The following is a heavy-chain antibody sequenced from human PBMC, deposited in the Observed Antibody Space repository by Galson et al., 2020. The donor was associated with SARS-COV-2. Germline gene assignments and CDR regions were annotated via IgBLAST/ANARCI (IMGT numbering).Heavy chain of an antibody. CDR1: GFTFSDHA. CDR2: IFLDGSEQ. D-gene: IGHD6-19*01. Sequence: GESLKISCAAPGFTFSDHAMHWVRQAPGKGLEWVAQIFLDGSEQYYGDSVRGRVTITRDSSKNTVYLQMNNLRVDDTAVYYCARDGESGRGWAVDYGCQGTLLTFPS. J-gene: IGHJ4*02. CDR3: ARDGESGRGWAVDY. V-gene: IGHV3-33*01.